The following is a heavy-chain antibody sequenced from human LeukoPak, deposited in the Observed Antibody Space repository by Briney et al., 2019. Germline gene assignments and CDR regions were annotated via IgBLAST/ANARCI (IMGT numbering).Heavy chain of an antibody. J-gene: IGHJ3*02. CDR3: ARGRWLPNAFDI. Sequence: SEPLSLTCTVSGGSINSYYWNWIRQPPGKGLEWIGYIYYSGRTDYNPSLKSRVTISVDTSKHQFSMKLKSVTAADTAVYFCARGRWLPNAFDIWGQGTMVTVFS. CDR1: GGSINSYY. V-gene: IGHV4-59*01. D-gene: IGHD5-24*01. CDR2: IYYSGRT.